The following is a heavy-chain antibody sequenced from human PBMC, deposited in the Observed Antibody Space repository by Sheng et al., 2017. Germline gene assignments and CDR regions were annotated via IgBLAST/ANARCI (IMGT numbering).Heavy chain of an antibody. CDR2: IRSKANSYAT. V-gene: IGHV3-73*02. CDR3: TSVGSYYYYYMDV. J-gene: IGHJ6*03. CDR1: GFTFSGSA. Sequence: EVQLVESGGGLVQPGGSLKLSCAASGFTFSGSAMHWVRQASGKGLEWVGRIRSKANSYATAYAASVKGRFTISRDDSKNTAYLQMNSLKTEDTAVYYCTSVGSYYYYYMDVWGKGTTVTVSS. D-gene: IGHD1-26*01.